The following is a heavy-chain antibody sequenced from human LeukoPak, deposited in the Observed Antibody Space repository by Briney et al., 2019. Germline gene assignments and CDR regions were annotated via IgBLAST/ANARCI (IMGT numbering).Heavy chain of an antibody. V-gene: IGHV4-59*08. J-gene: IGHJ3*02. Sequence: SETLSLTCTVSGGSISSYYWSWLRQPPGKGLEWIGYIYYSGSTYYNPSLKSRVTISVDTSKNQFSLKLSSVTAADTAVYYCASPPPRGVDAFDIWGQGTMVTVSS. CDR3: ASPPPRGVDAFDI. D-gene: IGHD3-10*01. CDR1: GGSISSYY. CDR2: IYYSGST.